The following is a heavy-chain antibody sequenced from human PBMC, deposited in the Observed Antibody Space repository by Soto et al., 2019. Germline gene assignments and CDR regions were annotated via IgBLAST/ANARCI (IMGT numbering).Heavy chain of an antibody. Sequence: SGGSLGLSYAASGFTLSTYAMTWVRQAPGKGLEWVSAISASGGSTYYADSVKGRFTISRDNSKNTLYLQMNSLRVEDTAVYYCAKVGSPYSYGYFFYYWGQGTLVTVSS. CDR3: AKVGSPYSYGYFFYY. J-gene: IGHJ4*02. CDR1: GFTLSTYA. D-gene: IGHD5-18*01. CDR2: ISASGGST. V-gene: IGHV3-23*01.